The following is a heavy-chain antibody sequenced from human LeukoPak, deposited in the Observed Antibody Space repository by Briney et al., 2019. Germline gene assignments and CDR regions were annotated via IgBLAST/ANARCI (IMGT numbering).Heavy chain of an antibody. D-gene: IGHD5-12*01. CDR3: ARFGYSGWNLEY. V-gene: IGHV3-7*01. Sequence: PGGSLRLSCAASGFSFRDFWMTWVRQAPGQGLEWVANINQGGRVKYYVDSVKGRFTISRDDAESSLYVKMNSLRDEDTAVYYCARFGYSGWNLEYWGQGTLVTVSS. J-gene: IGHJ4*02. CDR2: INQGGRVK. CDR1: GFSFRDFW.